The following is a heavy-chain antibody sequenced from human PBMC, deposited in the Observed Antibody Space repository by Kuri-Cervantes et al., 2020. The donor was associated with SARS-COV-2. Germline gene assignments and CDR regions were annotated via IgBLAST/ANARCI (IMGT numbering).Heavy chain of an antibody. J-gene: IGHJ4*02. D-gene: IGHD3-3*01. CDR2: ITHTGATT. Sequence: LSLTCAASGFTFTSFAMNWVRQAPGKGLESVSTITHTGATTYYADSVKGLFTISRDNSKNTLYLQMNSLRAEDTAVYYCARERSGLDYWGQGTLVTVSS. V-gene: IGHV3-23*01. CDR3: ARERSGLDY. CDR1: GFTFTSFA.